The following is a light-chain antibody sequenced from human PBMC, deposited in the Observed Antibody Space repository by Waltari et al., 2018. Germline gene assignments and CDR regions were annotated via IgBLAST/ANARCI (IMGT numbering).Light chain of an antibody. V-gene: IGKV3-20*01. CDR2: VAS. CDR3: QNYVRLPAT. Sequence: EIVLTQSPGSLSSSPGERVPLPCRASQSGSRALAWYQQKPGQAPRLLIFVASNRATGIPDSFSASGSATDFSLTISRLEPEDFSVYGCQNYVRLPATFGPGTKVEIK. CDR1: QSGSRA. J-gene: IGKJ1*01.